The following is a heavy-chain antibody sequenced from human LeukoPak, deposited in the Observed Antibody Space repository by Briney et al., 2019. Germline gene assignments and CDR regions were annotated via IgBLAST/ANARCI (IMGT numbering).Heavy chain of an antibody. V-gene: IGHV4-39*01. CDR1: GGSISSDTSY. CDR3: ARRNYYFDY. Sequence: SETLSLTCTVPGGSISSDTSYWAWIRQPPGKGLEWIASIYYSGSTYFNPSLKSRVTISIDTSKNQFSLKLHSVTAADTALYYCARRNYYFDYWGQGTLVTVSS. CDR2: IYYSGST. J-gene: IGHJ4*02. D-gene: IGHD1-7*01.